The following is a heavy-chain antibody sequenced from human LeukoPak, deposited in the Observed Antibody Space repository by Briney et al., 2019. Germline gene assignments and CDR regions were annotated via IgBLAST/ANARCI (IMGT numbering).Heavy chain of an antibody. CDR1: GFTFDDYA. J-gene: IGHJ4*02. D-gene: IGHD3-3*01. Sequence: GGSLRLSCAASGFTFDDYAMHWVRQAPGKGLEWVSGISWNSGSTYYADSVKGRFTISRDNSKNTLYLQMNSLRAEDTAVYYCAKDERHYDFWSGYYTFDYWGQGTLVTVSS. V-gene: IGHV3-23*01. CDR3: AKDERHYDFWSGYYTFDY. CDR2: ISWNSGST.